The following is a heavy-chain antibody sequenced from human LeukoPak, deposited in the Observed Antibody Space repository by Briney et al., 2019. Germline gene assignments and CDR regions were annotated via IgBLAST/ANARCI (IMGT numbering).Heavy chain of an antibody. D-gene: IGHD4-23*01. Sequence: SCKASGYTFTGYYMHWVRQAPGKGLEWVAFIRYDGSNKYYADSVKGRFTISRDNSKNTLYLQMNSLRAEDTAVYYCAKDRMTTVVTPPEYFQHWGQGTLVTVSS. J-gene: IGHJ1*01. CDR1: GYTFTGYY. CDR3: AKDRMTTVVTPPEYFQH. V-gene: IGHV3-30*02. CDR2: IRYDGSNK.